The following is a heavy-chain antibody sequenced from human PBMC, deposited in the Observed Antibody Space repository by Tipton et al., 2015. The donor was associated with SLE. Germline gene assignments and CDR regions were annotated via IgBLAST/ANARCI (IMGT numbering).Heavy chain of an antibody. CDR2: IYYSGST. Sequence: GLVKPSETLSLTCTVSGGSISSYYWSWIRQPPGKGLEWIGYIYYSGSTNYNPSLKSRVTISVDTSKNQFSLKLSSVTAADTAVYYCARKVRNYYYYMDVWGKGTTVTVSS. CDR3: ARKVRNYYYYMDV. CDR1: GGSISSYY. V-gene: IGHV4-59*01. D-gene: IGHD3-10*01. J-gene: IGHJ6*03.